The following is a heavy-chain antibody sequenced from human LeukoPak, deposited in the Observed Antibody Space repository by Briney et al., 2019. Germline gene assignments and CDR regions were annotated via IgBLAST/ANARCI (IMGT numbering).Heavy chain of an antibody. CDR1: GGSISSYY. CDR3: ASHRYSSSWLQR. V-gene: IGHV4-59*01. J-gene: IGHJ1*01. Sequence: SETLSLTCTVSGGSISSYYWSWIRQPPGKGLEWIGYIYYSGSTNYNPSLKSRVTISVDTSKNQFSLKLSSVTAADTAVYYCASHRYSSSWLQRWGQGTLVTVSS. D-gene: IGHD6-13*01. CDR2: IYYSGST.